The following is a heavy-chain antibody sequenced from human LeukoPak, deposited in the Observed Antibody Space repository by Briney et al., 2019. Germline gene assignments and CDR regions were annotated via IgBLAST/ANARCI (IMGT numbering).Heavy chain of an antibody. V-gene: IGHV1-18*01. D-gene: IGHD3-10*01. CDR2: ISAYNGNT. CDR1: GYTFTSYG. CDR3: ARVFGSGSYYPLRYYGMDV. J-gene: IGHJ6*02. Sequence: ASVKVSCKASGYTFTSYGISWVRQAPGQGLEWMRWISAYNGNTNYAQKFQGRVTITADESTSTAYMELSSLRSEDTAVYYCARVFGSGSYYPLRYYGMDVWGQGTTVTVSS.